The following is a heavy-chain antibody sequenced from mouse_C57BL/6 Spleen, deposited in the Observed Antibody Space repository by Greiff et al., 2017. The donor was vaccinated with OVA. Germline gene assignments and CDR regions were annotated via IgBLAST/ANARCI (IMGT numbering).Heavy chain of an antibody. D-gene: IGHD6-1*01. V-gene: IGHV5-17*01. J-gene: IGHJ2*01. CDR1: GFTFSDYG. Sequence: EVHLVESGGGLVKPGGSLKLSCAASGFTFSDYGMHWVRQAPEKGLEWVAYISSGSSTIYYADTVKGRFTISRDNAKNTLFLQMTSLRSEDTAMYYCARESALDDWGQGTTLTVSA. CDR2: ISSGSSTI. CDR3: ARESALDD.